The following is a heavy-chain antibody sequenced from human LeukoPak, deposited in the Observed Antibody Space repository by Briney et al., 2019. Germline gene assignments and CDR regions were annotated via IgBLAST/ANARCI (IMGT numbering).Heavy chain of an antibody. CDR2: MNPNNGNT. CDR3: ARGGTTLIVVVTDNWFDP. D-gene: IGHD3-22*01. Sequence: GASVKVSCKASGYTFPTHVIHWVRQAPGQGLEWMGWMNPNNGNTVSAKKFRGRVSMTRDTSTTTAYMELRSLTSEDTATYYCARGGTTLIVVVTDNWFDPWGQGTLVTVSP. V-gene: IGHV1-8*01. CDR1: GYTFPTHV. J-gene: IGHJ5*02.